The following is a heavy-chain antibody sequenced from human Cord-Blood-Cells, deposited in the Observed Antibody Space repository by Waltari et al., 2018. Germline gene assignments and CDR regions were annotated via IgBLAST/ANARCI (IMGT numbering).Heavy chain of an antibody. J-gene: IGHJ4*02. CDR2: IYHSGST. Sequence: QVQLQESGPGLVKPSETLSLTCAVSGYSISSGYYWGWIRQPPGKGLEWIGSIYHSGSTYYNPPLKSRATISVDTSKNQFSLKLSSVTAADTAVYYCARGGPLPDGAFGGWGQGTLVTVSS. V-gene: IGHV4-38-2*01. CDR1: GYSISSGYY. CDR3: ARGGPLPDGAFGG. D-gene: IGHD3-16*01.